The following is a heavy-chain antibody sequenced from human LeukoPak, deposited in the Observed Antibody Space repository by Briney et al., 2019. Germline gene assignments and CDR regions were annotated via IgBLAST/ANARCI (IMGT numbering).Heavy chain of an antibody. CDR2: ISYDGSNK. CDR1: GFTFSSYA. Sequence: PGRSLRLSCAASGFTFSSYAMHWVRQAPGKGLEWVAVISYDGSNKYYADSVKGRFTISRDNSKNTLYLQMNSLRAEDTAVYYCARDRRRRWELLGDAFDIWGQGTMVTVSS. D-gene: IGHD1-26*01. V-gene: IGHV3-30-3*01. CDR3: ARDRRRRWELLGDAFDI. J-gene: IGHJ3*02.